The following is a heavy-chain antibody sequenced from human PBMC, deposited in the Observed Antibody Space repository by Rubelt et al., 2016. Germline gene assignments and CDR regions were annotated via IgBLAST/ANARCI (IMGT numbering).Heavy chain of an antibody. CDR3: ARARPYYDFWSGSPPPRYGMDV. D-gene: IGHD3-3*01. Sequence: WVRQAPGKGLEWVSVIYSGGSTYYADSVKGRFTISRHNSKNTPYLQMNSLRAEDTAVYYCARARPYYDFWSGSPPPRYGMDVWGQGTTVTVSS. CDR2: IYSGGST. J-gene: IGHJ6*02. V-gene: IGHV3-53*01.